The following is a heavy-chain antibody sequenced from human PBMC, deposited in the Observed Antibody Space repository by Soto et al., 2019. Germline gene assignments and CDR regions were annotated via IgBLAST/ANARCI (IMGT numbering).Heavy chain of an antibody. Sequence: SETLSLTCAVSGGSISSSNWWSWVRQPPGKGLEWIGEIYHSGSTNYNPSLKSRVTISVDKSKNQFSLKLSSVTAADTAVYYCARANYGDYTHTNYGMDVWGQGTTVTVSS. CDR2: IYHSGST. J-gene: IGHJ6*02. D-gene: IGHD4-17*01. V-gene: IGHV4-4*02. CDR3: ARANYGDYTHTNYGMDV. CDR1: GGSISSSNW.